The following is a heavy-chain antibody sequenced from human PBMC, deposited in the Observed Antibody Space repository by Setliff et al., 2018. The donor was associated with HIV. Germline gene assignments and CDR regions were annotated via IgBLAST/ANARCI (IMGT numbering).Heavy chain of an antibody. Sequence: PSETLSLTCTVSGGSISSSSHYWGWIRQPPGKGLEWVGSIYYSRSTFYNPSLKNRVTMSIDTSKNQFSLKLTSVTAADTSVYFCASRLPLSSGSAFAYWGQGTLVTVSS. CDR2: IYYSRST. J-gene: IGHJ4*02. CDR1: GGSISSSSHY. D-gene: IGHD3-10*01. V-gene: IGHV4-39*01. CDR3: ASRLPLSSGSAFAY.